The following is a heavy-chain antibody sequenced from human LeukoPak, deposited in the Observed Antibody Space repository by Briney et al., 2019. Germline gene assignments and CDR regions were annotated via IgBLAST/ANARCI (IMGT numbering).Heavy chain of an antibody. V-gene: IGHV3-23*01. CDR1: GFTFSSYA. J-gene: IGHJ6*02. CDR2: ISGSGGST. CDR3: ARALVTSRNSYGMDV. D-gene: IGHD1-26*01. Sequence: TGGSLRLSCAASGFTFSSYAMSWVRQAPGKGLEWVSAISGSGGSTYYADSVKGRFTISRDNSKNTLYLQMNSLRAEDTAVYYCARALVTSRNSYGMDVWGQGTTVTVSS.